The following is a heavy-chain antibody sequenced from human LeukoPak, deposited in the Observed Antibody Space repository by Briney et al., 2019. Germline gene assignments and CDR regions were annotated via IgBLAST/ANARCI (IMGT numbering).Heavy chain of an antibody. J-gene: IGHJ3*02. CDR3: ASTVVIRAHAFDI. V-gene: IGHV3-48*03. CDR1: GFTFSSYE. Sequence: PGGPVTLSCAAWGFTFSSYEMKWLRPAPGKGLEWVSYISSSGSTIYHADSVKGRLTISRDNAKKALYLEMNSLRAEDTAVYYCASTVVIRAHAFDIWGQGTMVTVSS. D-gene: IGHD3-22*01. CDR2: ISSSGSTI.